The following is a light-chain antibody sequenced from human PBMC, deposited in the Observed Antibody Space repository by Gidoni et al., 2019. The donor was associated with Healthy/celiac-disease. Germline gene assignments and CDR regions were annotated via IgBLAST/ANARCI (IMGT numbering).Light chain of an antibody. CDR1: QSVSSSY. V-gene: IGKV3-20*01. J-gene: IGKJ2*01. CDR3: QQYGSSPGYT. CDR2: GAS. Sequence: EIVLTHSPATLALPPGESASLSCRASQSVSSSYLAWYQQKPGQAPRLLIYGASSRATGIPDRFSGSGSGTDFTLTISRLEPEDFAVYYCQQYGSSPGYTFGRGTKVEIK.